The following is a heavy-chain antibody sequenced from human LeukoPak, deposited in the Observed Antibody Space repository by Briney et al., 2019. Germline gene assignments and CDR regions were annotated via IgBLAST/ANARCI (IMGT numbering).Heavy chain of an antibody. V-gene: IGHV1-69*13. CDR3: ARDGVKWELHFGY. CDR1: GGTFSSYA. J-gene: IGHJ4*02. Sequence: ASVTVSCTASGGTFSSYAISWVRQAPGQGLEWMGGIIPIFGTANYAQKFQGRVTITADESTSTAYMELSSLRSEDTAVYYCARDGVKWELHFGYWGQGTLVTVSS. D-gene: IGHD1-26*01. CDR2: IIPIFGTA.